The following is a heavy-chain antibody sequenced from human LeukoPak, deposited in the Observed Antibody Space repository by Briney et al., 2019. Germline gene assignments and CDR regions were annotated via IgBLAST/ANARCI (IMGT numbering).Heavy chain of an antibody. CDR1: GYSFTDYY. CDR2: INPNSGGT. Sequence: ASVKVSCKASGYSFTDYYMHWVRQAPGQGLEWMGWINPNSGGTNYAQKFQGRVTVTRDTSISTSYMELSRLRSDDTAVYYCARVFTVVRGVHFQYWGQGTLVTVSS. J-gene: IGHJ1*01. V-gene: IGHV1-2*02. D-gene: IGHD3-10*01. CDR3: ARVFTVVRGVHFQY.